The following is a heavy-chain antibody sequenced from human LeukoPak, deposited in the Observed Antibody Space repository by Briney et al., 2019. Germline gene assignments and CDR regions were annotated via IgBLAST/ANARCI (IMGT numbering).Heavy chain of an antibody. CDR1: GGTISSNIHY. D-gene: IGHD4-11*01. J-gene: IGHJ6*03. Sequence: PSETLSLTCTVSGGTISSNIHYWGWIRQPPGKGLEWIGSIYYSGSTYYNPSLRSRVTISVDTSKKQFSLKLNSVTAADAAVYYCAREAFYSTVDYYYYYYYMDVWGKGTTVTVSS. CDR3: AREAFYSTVDYYYYYYYMDV. V-gene: IGHV4-39*02. CDR2: IYYSGST.